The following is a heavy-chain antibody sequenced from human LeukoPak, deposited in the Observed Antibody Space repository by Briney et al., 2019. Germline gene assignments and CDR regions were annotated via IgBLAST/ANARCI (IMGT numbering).Heavy chain of an antibody. CDR2: IYYSGST. J-gene: IGHJ4*02. CDR3: ARDLGYYYGSGSYGH. D-gene: IGHD3-10*01. Sequence: NPSETLSLTCTVSGDSISSSDFYWGWIRQPPGKGLEWIGYIYYSGSTYYNPSLKSRVTISVDTSKNQFSLKLSSVTAADTAVYYCARDLGYYYGSGSYGHWGQGTLVTVSS. CDR1: GDSISSSDFY. V-gene: IGHV4-30-4*08.